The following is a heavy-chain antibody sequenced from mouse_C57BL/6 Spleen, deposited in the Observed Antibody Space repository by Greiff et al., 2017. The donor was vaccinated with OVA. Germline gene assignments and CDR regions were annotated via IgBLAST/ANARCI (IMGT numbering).Heavy chain of an antibody. CDR3: TTENYGSSPWFAY. CDR1: GFYIKDEH. D-gene: IGHD1-1*01. V-gene: IGHV14-4*01. Sequence: EVKPVESGGGPVRPGGPVQLFCPASGFYIKDEHMPRVKQRPEQGLEWSGWSDPEKGDTEDASKFQGKATITADTSSNTAYLQLSSLTSEDTAVYYCTTENYGSSPWFAYWGQGTLVTVSA. CDR2: SDPEKGDT. J-gene: IGHJ3*01.